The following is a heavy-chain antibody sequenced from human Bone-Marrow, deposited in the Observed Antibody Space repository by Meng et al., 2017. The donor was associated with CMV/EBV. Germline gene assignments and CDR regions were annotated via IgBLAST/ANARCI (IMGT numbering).Heavy chain of an antibody. CDR1: GFTFSDYY. Sequence: QVRRVQSGAGMKEPGASVKASCTTSGFTFSDYYIHWVRQAPGQGLEWMGWVNSKNEATNYARKFQGRVSMTRDTSISTAHMELSRLMSDDTAVYYCVRSSGWSLFDYWGQGTLVTVSS. D-gene: IGHD6-19*01. J-gene: IGHJ4*02. CDR2: VNSKNEAT. V-gene: IGHV1-2*02. CDR3: VRSSGWSLFDY.